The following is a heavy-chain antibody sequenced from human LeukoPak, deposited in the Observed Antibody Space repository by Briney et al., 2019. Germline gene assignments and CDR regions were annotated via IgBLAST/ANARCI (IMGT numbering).Heavy chain of an antibody. Sequence: GRSLRLSCTASGFTFGDYAMSWVRQAPGKGLEWVGFIRSKAYGGTTEYAASVKGRFTISRDDSKSIAYLQMNSLKTEDTAVYYCTRVAPTNYDILTGYCWFDPWGQGTLVTVSS. V-gene: IGHV3-49*04. CDR1: GFTFGDYA. J-gene: IGHJ5*02. CDR3: TRVAPTNYDILTGYCWFDP. CDR2: IRSKAYGGTT. D-gene: IGHD3-9*01.